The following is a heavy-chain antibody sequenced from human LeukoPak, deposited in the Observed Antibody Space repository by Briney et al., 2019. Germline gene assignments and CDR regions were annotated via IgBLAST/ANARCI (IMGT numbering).Heavy chain of an antibody. J-gene: IGHJ4*02. V-gene: IGHV3-53*01. D-gene: IGHD3-10*01. CDR2: IYSGGTT. CDR1: GGSISSGSYY. Sequence: ETLSLTCTVSGGSISSGSYYWSWIRQPAGKGLEWVSVIYSGGTTYYADSVKGRFAISRDNSKNTLYLEVISLTAEDTAVYYCAKDDAWLQFGEWSQGTLVTVSS. CDR3: AKDDAWLQFGE.